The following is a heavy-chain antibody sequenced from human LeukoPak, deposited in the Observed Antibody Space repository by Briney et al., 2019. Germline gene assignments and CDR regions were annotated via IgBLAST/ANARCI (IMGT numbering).Heavy chain of an antibody. J-gene: IGHJ4*02. V-gene: IGHV4-61*08. CDR1: GGSISSGGYY. CDR2: IYYSGST. CDR3: ARDKTYYFDY. Sequence: SETLSLTCAVPGGSISSGGYYWSWIRQPPGKGLEWIGYIYYSGSTNYNPSLKSRVTISVDTSKNQFSLKLSSVTAADTAVYYCARDKTYYFDYWGQGTLVTVSS.